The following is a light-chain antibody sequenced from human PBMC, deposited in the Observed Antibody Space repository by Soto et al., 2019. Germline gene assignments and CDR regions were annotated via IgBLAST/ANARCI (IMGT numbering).Light chain of an antibody. CDR3: CSYAGSGISVV. Sequence: QSVLTQPPSVSGAPGQRVTISCTGSSSNIGAGYGVHWYQQLPGTAPKLLIYGNSDRPSGVPDRFSGSKSGTSASLAITGLQPEDEADYYCCSYAGSGISVVFGGGTKLTVL. CDR2: GNS. V-gene: IGLV1-40*01. CDR1: SSNIGAGYG. J-gene: IGLJ2*01.